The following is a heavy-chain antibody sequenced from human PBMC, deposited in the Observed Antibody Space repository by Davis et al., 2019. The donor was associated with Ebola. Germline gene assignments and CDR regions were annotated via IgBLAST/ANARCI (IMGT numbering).Heavy chain of an antibody. CDR3: AKDSSSSSGYYYGMDV. J-gene: IGHJ6*04. D-gene: IGHD6-6*01. V-gene: IGHV3-9*01. CDR2: ISWNSCSI. Sequence: GGSLRLSCAASGFTFSSYGMHXXXXXXXXXLEWGSGISWNSCSIGYADSVKGRFTISRDNAKNSLYLQMNSLRAEDTALYYCAKDSSSSSGYYYGMDVWGKGTTVTVSS. CDR1: GFTFSSYG.